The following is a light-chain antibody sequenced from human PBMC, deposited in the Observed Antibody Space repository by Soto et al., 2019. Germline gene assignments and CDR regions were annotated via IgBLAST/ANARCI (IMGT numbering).Light chain of an antibody. CDR3: SSFSSHNSHYV. J-gene: IGLJ1*01. CDR1: ISDVGGHAY. Sequence: QSALTQPASVSGSPGQSITISCTGTISDVGGHAYVSWYQQHPGKAPKLLIFEVTFRPSGVSNRFSGSKSGNTASLTISGLQAEDEADYYCSSFSSHNSHYVFGTGTKVTVL. V-gene: IGLV2-14*01. CDR2: EVT.